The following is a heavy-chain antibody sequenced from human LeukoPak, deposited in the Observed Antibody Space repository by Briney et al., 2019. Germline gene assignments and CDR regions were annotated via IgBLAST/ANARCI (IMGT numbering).Heavy chain of an antibody. V-gene: IGHV3-48*01. CDR3: ARVYYGDYRGWFDP. Sequence: PGGSLRLSCAASGFTFSSYSMNWVRQAPGKGLEWVSYISSSSSNIYYADSVKGRFTISRDNAKNSLYLQMNSLRAEDTAVYYCARVYYGDYRGWFDPWGQGTLVTVSS. CDR2: ISSSSSNI. CDR1: GFTFSSYS. J-gene: IGHJ5*02. D-gene: IGHD4-17*01.